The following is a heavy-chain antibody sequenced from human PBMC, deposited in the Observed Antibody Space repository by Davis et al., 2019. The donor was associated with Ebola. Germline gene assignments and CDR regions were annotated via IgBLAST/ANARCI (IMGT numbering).Heavy chain of an antibody. CDR3: ARDKLFKAGRVGSDSSGYFDY. Sequence: GESLKISCAASGFTFSSYAMHWVRQAPGKGLEWVAVISYDGSNKYYADSVKGRFTISRDNSKNTLYLQMNSLRAEDTAVYYCARDKLFKAGRVGSDSSGYFDYWGQGTLVTVSS. D-gene: IGHD3-22*01. J-gene: IGHJ4*02. V-gene: IGHV3-30-3*01. CDR2: ISYDGSNK. CDR1: GFTFSSYA.